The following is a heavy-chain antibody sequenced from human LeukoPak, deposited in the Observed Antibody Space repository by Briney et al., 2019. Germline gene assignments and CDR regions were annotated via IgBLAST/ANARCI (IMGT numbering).Heavy chain of an antibody. Sequence: PGGSLRLSCAASGFSFSSYALNWVRQAPGKGLEWVSIIFGAGKNTTYYADSVKGRFTVSRDNSKNTLYLQMNSLSAEDTAVYYCARWYSGYTPKPLDYWGQGTLVTVSS. V-gene: IGHV3-23*03. CDR3: ARWYSGYTPKPLDY. CDR2: IFGAGKNTT. D-gene: IGHD1-26*01. J-gene: IGHJ4*02. CDR1: GFSFSSYA.